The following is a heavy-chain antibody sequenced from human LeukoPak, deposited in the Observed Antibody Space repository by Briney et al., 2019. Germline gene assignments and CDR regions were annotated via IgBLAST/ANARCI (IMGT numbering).Heavy chain of an antibody. D-gene: IGHD3-3*01. Sequence: ASVKVSCKASGYTFTGYYMHWVRQAPGQGLEWMGWINPNNGGTNYAQKFQGWVTMTRDTSISTAYMELSRLRSDDTAVYYCARDRPHYDFWSGPYYYGMDVWGQGTTVTVSS. CDR3: ARDRPHYDFWSGPYYYGMDV. CDR1: GYTFTGYY. V-gene: IGHV1-2*04. CDR2: INPNNGGT. J-gene: IGHJ6*02.